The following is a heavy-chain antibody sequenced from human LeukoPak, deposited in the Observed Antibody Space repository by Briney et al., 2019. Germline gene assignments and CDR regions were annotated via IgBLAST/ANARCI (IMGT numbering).Heavy chain of an antibody. D-gene: IGHD3-10*01. J-gene: IGHJ4*02. CDR3: ARAVGGDGSGSL. CDR1: GDSISTYY. CDR2: IYYRVTS. Sequence: PSETLSLTCTVSGDSISTYYWSWIRQPPGKGLEWIGYIYYRVTSDYNPSLKSRVTMSVDMSTRQISLKLSSVTAADTAVYYCARAVGGDGSGSLWGPGTLVTVSS. V-gene: IGHV4-59*01.